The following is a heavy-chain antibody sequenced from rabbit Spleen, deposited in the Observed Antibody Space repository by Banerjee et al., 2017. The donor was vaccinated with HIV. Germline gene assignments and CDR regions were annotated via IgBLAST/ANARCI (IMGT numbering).Heavy chain of an antibody. CDR3: ARDLTDVIGWNFGW. CDR1: GFSFSNNAW. J-gene: IGHJ4*01. V-gene: IGHV1S40*01. CDR2: IYAGSFDST. D-gene: IGHD1-1*01. Sequence: QSLEESGGDLVKPGASLTLTCKASGFSFSNNAWICWVRQAPGKGLEWVACIYAGSFDSTVYANWAKGRFAISRTSSTTVTLQMTSLTAADTATYFCARDLTDVIGWNFGWWGPGTLVTVS.